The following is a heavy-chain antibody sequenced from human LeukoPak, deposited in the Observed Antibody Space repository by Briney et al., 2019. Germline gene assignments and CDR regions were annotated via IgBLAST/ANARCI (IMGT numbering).Heavy chain of an antibody. CDR3: AKVLTGDPPDAFDI. CDR2: ISSSSSYI. V-gene: IGHV3-21*01. Sequence: PGGSLRLSCAASGFTFSSYSMNWVRQAPGKGLEWVSSISSSSSYIYYADSVKGRFTISRDNAKNSLYLQMNSLRAEDTAVYYCAKVLTGDPPDAFDIWGQGTMVTVSS. J-gene: IGHJ3*02. CDR1: GFTFSSYS. D-gene: IGHD7-27*01.